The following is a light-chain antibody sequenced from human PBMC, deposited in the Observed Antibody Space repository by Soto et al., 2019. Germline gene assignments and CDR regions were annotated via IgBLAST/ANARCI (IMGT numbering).Light chain of an antibody. CDR2: KVS. CDR3: QQSYTAPLS. J-gene: IGKJ5*01. V-gene: IGKV2-30*02. CDR1: QILVHSDGIAY. Sequence: DVVMTQSPLSLPVTLGQPASISCRSNQILVHSDGIAYFSWFQQRPGRSPRRLIYKVSNRDSGVPARFSGSGDGTDFTLIIDKVQPEDFATYYCQQSYTAPLSFGQGTRLEIK.